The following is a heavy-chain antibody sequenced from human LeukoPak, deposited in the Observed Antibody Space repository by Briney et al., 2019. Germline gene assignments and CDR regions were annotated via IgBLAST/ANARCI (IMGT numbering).Heavy chain of an antibody. CDR2: ISTSGGGT. Sequence: GGSLRLSCATSGFTFSSYAMTWVRQVPGKGLEWVSAISTSGGGTNYADSVKGRFTISRDNSKNTLFLQMNRLRADDTAVYYCARDYKADYWGQGTLVTVSS. V-gene: IGHV3-23*01. CDR3: ARDYKADY. D-gene: IGHD1-1*01. CDR1: GFTFSSYA. J-gene: IGHJ4*02.